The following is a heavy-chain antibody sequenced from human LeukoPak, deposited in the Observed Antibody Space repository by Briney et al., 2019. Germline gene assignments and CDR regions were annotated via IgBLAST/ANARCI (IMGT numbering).Heavy chain of an antibody. D-gene: IGHD4-11*01. Sequence: GPTLVKPTQTRTLTCTFFRFSRSTSGVGVGWIRQPPGKAPEWLALIYWDDDKRYNSSLKSRLTITKDTSKNQVVLTMTNVDPVDTATYYCVHRRIYSPFDYWGQGALVTVSS. CDR3: VHRRIYSPFDY. CDR2: IYWDDDK. J-gene: IGHJ4*02. CDR1: RFSRSTSGVG. V-gene: IGHV2-5*02.